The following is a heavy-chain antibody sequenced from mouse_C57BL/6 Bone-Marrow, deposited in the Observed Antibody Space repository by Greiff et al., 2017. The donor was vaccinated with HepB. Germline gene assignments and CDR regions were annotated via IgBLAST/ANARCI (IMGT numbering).Heavy chain of an antibody. V-gene: IGHV1-76*01. J-gene: IGHJ4*01. CDR1: GYTFTDYY. CDR2: IYPGSGNT. D-gene: IGHD4-1*01. Sequence: QVQLQQSGAELVRPGASVKLSCKASGYTFTDYYINWVKQRPGQGLEWIARIYPGSGNTYYNEKFKGKATLTAEKSSSTAYMQLSSLTSEDSAVYFCSTGTDAIDYWGQGTSVTVSS. CDR3: STGTDAIDY.